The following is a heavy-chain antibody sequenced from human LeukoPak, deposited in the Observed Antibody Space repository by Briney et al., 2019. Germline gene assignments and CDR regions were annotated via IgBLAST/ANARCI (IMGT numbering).Heavy chain of an antibody. CDR1: GFTFSSYA. CDR2: ISGSGGST. V-gene: IGHV3-23*01. J-gene: IGHJ4*02. Sequence: PGGSLRLSCAASGFTFSSYAMSWVRQAPGKGLEWVSAISGSGGSTYYADSVKGRFTISRDNSKNTLYLQMNSLRAEDTAVYYCAKSPLGQQWLVGPYYFDYWGQGTLVTVSS. CDR3: AKSPLGQQWLVGPYYFDY. D-gene: IGHD6-19*01.